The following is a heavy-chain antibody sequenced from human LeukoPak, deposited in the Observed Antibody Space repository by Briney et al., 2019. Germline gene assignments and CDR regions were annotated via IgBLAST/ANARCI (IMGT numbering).Heavy chain of an antibody. J-gene: IGHJ4*02. V-gene: IGHV3-33*01. CDR1: GFTFSSHG. CDR2: VRYDGSNK. D-gene: IGHD5-24*01. CDR3: ARTGGRDGYGFDY. Sequence: GTSLRLSCAASGFTFSSHGMHWVRQTRGKGLEWVAAVRYDGSNKYYADSVKGRLTISRDNSKNTLYLQMNSLRAEDTAVYYCARTGGRDGYGFDYWGQGTLVTVSP.